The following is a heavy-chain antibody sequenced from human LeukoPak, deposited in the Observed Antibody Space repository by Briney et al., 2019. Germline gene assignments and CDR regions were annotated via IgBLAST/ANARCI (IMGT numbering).Heavy chain of an antibody. CDR2: INPNSGDT. Sequence: ASVKVSCKASGYTFTDYYIHWVRQAPGQGLEWMGWINPNSGDTNYAQKFQGRVTMTRDTSISTAYMELSRLRSDDTAVYYCARVGPSRYCSGGSCYFYYYYMDVWGKGTTVTVS. D-gene: IGHD2-15*01. CDR3: ARVGPSRYCSGGSCYFYYYYMDV. V-gene: IGHV1-2*02. J-gene: IGHJ6*03. CDR1: GYTFTDYY.